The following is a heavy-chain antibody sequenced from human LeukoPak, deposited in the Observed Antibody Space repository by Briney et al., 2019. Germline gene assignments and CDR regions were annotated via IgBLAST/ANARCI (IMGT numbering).Heavy chain of an antibody. CDR1: GVSISSSSYY. D-gene: IGHD6-13*01. V-gene: IGHV4-39*07. Sequence: SETLSLTCTVSGVSISSSSYYWGWIRQPPGKGLEWIGSIYYSGSTYYNPSLKSRVTISVDTSKNQFSLKLSSVTAADTAVYYCVAGSWYTTDFDYWGQGTLVTVSS. CDR2: IYYSGST. J-gene: IGHJ4*02. CDR3: VAGSWYTTDFDY.